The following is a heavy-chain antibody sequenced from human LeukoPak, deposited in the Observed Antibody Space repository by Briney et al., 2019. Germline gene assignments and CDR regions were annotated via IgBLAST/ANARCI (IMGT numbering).Heavy chain of an antibody. Sequence: SETLSLTCTVSGGSINNYYWSWIRQPPGKGLEWIGYIYYSGSTNYNPSLRSRVTISVDTSKNQFSLKLSSVTAADTAVYYCARDHEDVYGSGSYKLWGQGTRVTVSS. D-gene: IGHD3-10*01. J-gene: IGHJ4*02. CDR2: IYYSGST. CDR1: GGSINNYY. V-gene: IGHV4-59*01. CDR3: ARDHEDVYGSGSYKL.